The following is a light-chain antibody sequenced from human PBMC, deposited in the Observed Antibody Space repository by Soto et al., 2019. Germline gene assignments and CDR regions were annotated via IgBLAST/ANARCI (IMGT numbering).Light chain of an antibody. CDR1: QSVAGS. CDR3: QQRSNRIT. J-gene: IGKJ5*01. Sequence: EFVLTQSPATLSLSPGDRAILSCRASQSVAGSLAWYQQKPGQAPRLLIYDISTRAAAIPARFSGSGSGTDFTLTVSSLEPEDFALYYCQQRSNRITFGQGTRLEIK. V-gene: IGKV3-11*01. CDR2: DIS.